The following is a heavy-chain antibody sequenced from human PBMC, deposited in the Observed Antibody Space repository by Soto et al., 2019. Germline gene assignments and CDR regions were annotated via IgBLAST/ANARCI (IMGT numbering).Heavy chain of an antibody. D-gene: IGHD2-21*02. CDR3: ARHLEAYCGGDCSNWFDP. CDR1: GGSISSYY. V-gene: IGHV4-59*08. CDR2: IYYSGST. Sequence: QVQLQESGPGLVKPSETLSLTCTVSGGSISSYYWSWIRQPPGKGLEWIGYIYYSGSTNYNPSLKSRVTISVDTSKTQFSLKLSSVTAADTAVYYCARHLEAYCGGDCSNWFDPWGQGTLVTVSS. J-gene: IGHJ5*02.